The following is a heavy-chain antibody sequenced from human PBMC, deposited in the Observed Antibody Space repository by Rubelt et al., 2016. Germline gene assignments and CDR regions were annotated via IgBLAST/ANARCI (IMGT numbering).Heavy chain of an antibody. CDR2: IYTDGNT. V-gene: IGHV3-53*01. Sequence: EVRLVESGGGLIQPGGSLRLSCAASGFTVYNNFMSWVRQAPGKGLEWVSVIYTDGNTYYTGSVKGRFIVSRDNSKNTLYLQMNSLRVEDTAVYYCARAKVTTTGYYGMDVWGQGTRVTVSS. CDR3: ARAKVTTTGYYGMDV. CDR1: GFTVYNNF. J-gene: IGHJ6*02. D-gene: IGHD4-17*01.